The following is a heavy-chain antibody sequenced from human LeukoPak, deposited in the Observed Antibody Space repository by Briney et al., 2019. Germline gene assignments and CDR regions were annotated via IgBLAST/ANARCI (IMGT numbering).Heavy chain of an antibody. V-gene: IGHV3-48*01. CDR2: ISSSSSII. Sequence: PGGSLRLSCAASEFNFSNYSMNWVRQAPGKGPEWLSYISSSSSIIYYADSMKGRVTISRDNAKNSLYLQMNSLRAEDTAVYYCAKNPRHSYGYGYWGQGALVIVSS. CDR3: AKNPRHSYGYGY. CDR1: EFNFSNYS. J-gene: IGHJ4*02. D-gene: IGHD5-18*01.